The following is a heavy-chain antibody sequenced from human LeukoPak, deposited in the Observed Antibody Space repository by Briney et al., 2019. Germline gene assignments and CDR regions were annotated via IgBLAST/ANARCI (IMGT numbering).Heavy chain of an antibody. Sequence: ASVKVSCKASGYTFTGHYVHWVRQAPGQGLEWMGWINGNTGDTNYAQRFQGRVTMIRETSISTMYMELSRLRSDDTAVYYCAREYSSGLFDYWGQGTLVTVSS. CDR1: GYTFTGHY. D-gene: IGHD6-25*01. CDR3: AREYSSGLFDY. V-gene: IGHV1-2*02. J-gene: IGHJ4*02. CDR2: INGNTGDT.